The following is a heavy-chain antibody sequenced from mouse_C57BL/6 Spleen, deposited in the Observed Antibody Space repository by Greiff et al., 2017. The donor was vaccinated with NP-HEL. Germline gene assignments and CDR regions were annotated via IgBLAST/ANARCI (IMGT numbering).Heavy chain of an antibody. CDR1: GYSFTGYF. CDR3: AREYGYGSSYEAMDY. Sequence: EVKLQESGPELVKPGDSVKISCKASGYSFTGYFMNWVMQSHGKSLEWIGRINPYNGDTFYNQKFKGKATLTVDKSSSTAHMELRSLTSEDSAVYYCAREYGYGSSYEAMDYWGQGTSVTVSS. J-gene: IGHJ4*01. V-gene: IGHV1-20*01. D-gene: IGHD1-1*01. CDR2: INPYNGDT.